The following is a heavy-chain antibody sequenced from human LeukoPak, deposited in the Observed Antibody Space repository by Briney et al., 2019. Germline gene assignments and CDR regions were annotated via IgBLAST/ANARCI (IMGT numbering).Heavy chain of an antibody. Sequence: GASVKVSCKASGGTFSSYAISWVRQAPGQGLEWMGGIIPIFGTANYAQKFQGRVTITTDESTSTAYMELSSLRSEDTAVYHCAKSSFEGTDWFDPWGQGTLVTVSS. CDR3: AKSSFEGTDWFDP. D-gene: IGHD1-1*01. CDR1: GGTFSSYA. CDR2: IIPIFGTA. J-gene: IGHJ5*02. V-gene: IGHV1-69*05.